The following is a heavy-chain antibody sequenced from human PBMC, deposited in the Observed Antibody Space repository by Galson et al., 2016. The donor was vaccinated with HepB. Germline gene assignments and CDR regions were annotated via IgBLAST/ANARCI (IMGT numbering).Heavy chain of an antibody. CDR2: ISAYNGNT. CDR3: ARDWLVAVFDY. D-gene: IGHD6-19*01. V-gene: IGHV1-18*01. Sequence: SVKVSCKASGYTFASYGISWVRQAPGQGLEWVGWISAYNGNTNYAQKLQGRVTMTTDTSTSTAYMELRSLRFDDTAVYYCARDWLVAVFDYWGQGTLVTVSS. CDR1: GYTFASYG. J-gene: IGHJ4*02.